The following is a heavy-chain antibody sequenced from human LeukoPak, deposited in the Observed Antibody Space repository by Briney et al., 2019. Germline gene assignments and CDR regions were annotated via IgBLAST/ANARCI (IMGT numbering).Heavy chain of an antibody. CDR3: SKDIEGNFGHDAFDI. CDR2: ISGDGGST. J-gene: IGHJ3*02. D-gene: IGHD3-10*01. V-gene: IGHV3-43*02. CDR1: GFTFDDYA. Sequence: PGGSLRLSCAASGFTFDDYAMHWVRQAPGKGLEWVSLISGDGGSTYYADSVKGRFTISRDNSKNSLYLQMNSLRTEDTALYYCSKDIEGNFGHDAFDIWGQRTMVTVSS.